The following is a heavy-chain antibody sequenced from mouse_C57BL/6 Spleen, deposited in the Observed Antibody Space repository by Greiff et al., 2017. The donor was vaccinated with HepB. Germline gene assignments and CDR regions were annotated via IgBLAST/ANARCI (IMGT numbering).Heavy chain of an antibody. V-gene: IGHV1-15*01. D-gene: IGHD1-1*01. J-gene: IGHJ2*01. CDR1: GYTFTDYE. CDR3: TRDYYGSSYLYYFDY. Sequence: VQLQQSGAELVRPGASVTLSCKASGYTFTDYEMHWVKQPPVHGLEWIGAIVPETGGTAYNQKFKGKAILTADKSSSTAYMVLRSLTSEDSAVYYCTRDYYGSSYLYYFDYWGQGTTLTVSS. CDR2: IVPETGGT.